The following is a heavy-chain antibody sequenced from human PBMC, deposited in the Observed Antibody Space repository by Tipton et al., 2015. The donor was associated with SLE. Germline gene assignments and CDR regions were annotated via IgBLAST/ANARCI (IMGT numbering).Heavy chain of an antibody. V-gene: IGHV4-4*07. Sequence: SLTCTVSDGSIRDYYWTWIRQPAGEGLEWIGRIYASGSTNYNPSLRSRAAMSVDTSKSQFSLKLTSVTAADTAVYYCARDSPTVAGTFDPWGQGTLVTVSS. CDR2: IYASGST. CDR3: ARDSPTVAGTFDP. J-gene: IGHJ5*02. CDR1: DGSIRDYY. D-gene: IGHD6-19*01.